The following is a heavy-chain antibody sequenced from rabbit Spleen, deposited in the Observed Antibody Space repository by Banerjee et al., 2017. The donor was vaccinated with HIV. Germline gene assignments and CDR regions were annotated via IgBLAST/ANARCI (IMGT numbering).Heavy chain of an antibody. Sequence: QSLEESGGDLVQPGASLTLTCTASGFSLSSYVMCWVRQAPGKGLEWIACIYNGDGSTYYASWVNGRFTISTISSTTVTLQMTSLTAADTATYFCARDGIVGGIYGDLWGPGTLVTVS. CDR2: IYNGDGST. J-gene: IGHJ4*01. CDR3: ARDGIVGGIYGDL. CDR1: GFSLSSYV. V-gene: IGHV1S40*01. D-gene: IGHD3-1*01.